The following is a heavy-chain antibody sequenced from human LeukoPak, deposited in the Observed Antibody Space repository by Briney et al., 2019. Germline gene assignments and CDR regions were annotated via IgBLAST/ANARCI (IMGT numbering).Heavy chain of an antibody. J-gene: IGHJ1*01. Sequence: SETLSLTCTVSGGSISTSNYYWGWIRQPPGKGLEWIGNIFYSGSTNYNPSLKSRVTISVDTSKNQFSLKLSSVTAADTAVYYCARLKYYYDSSGSRAEYFQHWGQGTLVTASS. CDR1: GGSISTSNYY. D-gene: IGHD3-22*01. V-gene: IGHV4-61*05. CDR3: ARLKYYYDSSGSRAEYFQH. CDR2: IFYSGST.